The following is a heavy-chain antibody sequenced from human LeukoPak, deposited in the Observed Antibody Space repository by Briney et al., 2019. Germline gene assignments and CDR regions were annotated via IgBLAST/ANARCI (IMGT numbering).Heavy chain of an antibody. Sequence: SETLSLTCAVYGRSFNDYYWSWIRQPPGKGLEWIGEINHSGSTNYNPSLKSRATISIDNAKNQFSLKLRSVTAANTAVYFCARDNPRITTYSSGSSFDFWGQGTLVTVSS. CDR3: ARDNPRITTYSSGSSFDF. V-gene: IGHV4-34*01. CDR1: GRSFNDYY. J-gene: IGHJ4*02. D-gene: IGHD6-19*01. CDR2: INHSGST.